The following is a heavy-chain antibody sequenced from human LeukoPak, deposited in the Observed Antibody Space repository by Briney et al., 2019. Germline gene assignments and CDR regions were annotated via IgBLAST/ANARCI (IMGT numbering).Heavy chain of an antibody. J-gene: IGHJ6*03. CDR1: GGTFSSYA. Sequence: SVKVSCKASGGTFSSYAISWVRQAPGQGLEWMGGIIPIFGTANYAQKFQGRVTITADESTSTAYMELSSLRSEDTAVYYCARSPLTARGDYYYYYMDVWGKGTTVTVSS. CDR2: IIPIFGTA. V-gene: IGHV1-69*13. D-gene: IGHD6-6*01. CDR3: ARSPLTARGDYYYYYMDV.